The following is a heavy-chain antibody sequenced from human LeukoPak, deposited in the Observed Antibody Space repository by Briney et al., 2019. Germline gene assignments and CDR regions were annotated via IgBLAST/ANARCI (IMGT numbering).Heavy chain of an antibody. CDR1: GGSFSGYY. Sequence: SETLSLTCAVYGGSFSGYYWSWIRQPPGKGLEWIGEINHSGGTNYNPSLKSRVTISVDTSKNQFSLKLSSVTAADTAVYYCARGRRGYPLDYWGQGTLVTVSS. D-gene: IGHD3-22*01. J-gene: IGHJ4*02. CDR2: INHSGGT. CDR3: ARGRRGYPLDY. V-gene: IGHV4-34*01.